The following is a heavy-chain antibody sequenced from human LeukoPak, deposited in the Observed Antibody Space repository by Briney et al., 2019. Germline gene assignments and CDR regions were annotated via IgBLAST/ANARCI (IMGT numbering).Heavy chain of an antibody. D-gene: IGHD3-10*01. J-gene: IGHJ4*02. CDR1: VFTFSDYS. V-gene: IGHV3-11*03. Sequence: GGSLRLSCSASVFTFSDYSMSWIRQAPGKGLEWVSYISSHSHYTNYADSVKGRFTTSRDNAEDSLYLQMNSLRAEDTAVYYCARYYYHSGSYTIDYWGQGTLVTISS. CDR3: ARYYYHSGSYTIDY. CDR2: ISSHSHYT.